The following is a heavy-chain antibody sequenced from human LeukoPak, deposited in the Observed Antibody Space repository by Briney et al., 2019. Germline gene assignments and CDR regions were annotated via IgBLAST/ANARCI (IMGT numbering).Heavy chain of an antibody. CDR2: IKQDGSEK. J-gene: IGHJ4*02. CDR1: GFTFSSYW. Sequence: PGGSLRLSCAASGFTFSSYWMSWVRQAPGKGLEWVANIKQDGSEKYYMDSVKGRFTISRDNAKNSLYLQMNSLRAEDTAVYYCANSGIIVAYKNWGQGTLVTVSS. V-gene: IGHV3-7*03. D-gene: IGHD3-22*01. CDR3: ANSGIIVAYKN.